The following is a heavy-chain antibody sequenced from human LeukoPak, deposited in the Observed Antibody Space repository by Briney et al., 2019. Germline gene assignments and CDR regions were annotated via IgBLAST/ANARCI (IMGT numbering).Heavy chain of an antibody. Sequence: SETLSLTCTVPGGSISSSSYYWGWIRQPPGKGLEWIGSIYYSGSTYYHPSLKSRVTISVDTSKNQFSLKLSSVIAADTAVYYCARVKVGGSGRYHYFDYWGQGTLVTVSS. V-gene: IGHV4-39*07. J-gene: IGHJ4*02. D-gene: IGHD3-10*01. CDR3: ARVKVGGSGRYHYFDY. CDR1: GGSISSSSYY. CDR2: IYYSGST.